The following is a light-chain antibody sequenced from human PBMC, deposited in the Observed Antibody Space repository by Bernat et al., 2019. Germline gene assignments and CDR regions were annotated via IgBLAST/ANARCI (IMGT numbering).Light chain of an antibody. CDR3: SSYTRSDSVL. CDR1: NSDVGAYIY. J-gene: IGLJ2*01. V-gene: IGLV2-14*03. Sequence: QSALTQPASVSGSPGQSITISCTGPNSDVGAYIYVSWSQQHPGKAPKLMIYNVNNRPSGVSNRFSGSKSDNTASLTISGLQAEDEADYYCSSYTRSDSVLFGGGTKLTLL. CDR2: NVN.